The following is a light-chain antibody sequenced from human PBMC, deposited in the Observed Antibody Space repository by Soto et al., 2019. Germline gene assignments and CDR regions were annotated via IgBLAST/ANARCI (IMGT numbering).Light chain of an antibody. Sequence: DIQMTQSPSTLSASVGDTVSITCRASQSLNSWLAWYQQKPGKAPKLLIYKASTLQSGVPSRFSGSGYGTEFTLTISSLQPDDFATYYCQQYNTYSSLTFGGGTKVDIK. J-gene: IGKJ4*01. CDR2: KAS. V-gene: IGKV1-5*03. CDR1: QSLNSW. CDR3: QQYNTYSSLT.